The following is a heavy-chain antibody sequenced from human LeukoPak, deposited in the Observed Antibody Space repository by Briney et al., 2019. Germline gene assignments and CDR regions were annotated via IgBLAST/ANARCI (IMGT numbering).Heavy chain of an antibody. CDR2: ISAYNGNT. D-gene: IGHD4-17*01. V-gene: IGHV1-18*01. CDR1: GYTFTSYG. J-gene: IGHJ5*02. Sequence: ASVKVSCKASGYTFTSYGISWVRQAPGQGLEWMGWISAYNGNTNYAQKLQGRVTMTTDTSTSTAYMELRSLRSDDTAVYYCARVWDYGDTGGDRFDPWGQGTLVTVSS. CDR3: ARVWDYGDTGGDRFDP.